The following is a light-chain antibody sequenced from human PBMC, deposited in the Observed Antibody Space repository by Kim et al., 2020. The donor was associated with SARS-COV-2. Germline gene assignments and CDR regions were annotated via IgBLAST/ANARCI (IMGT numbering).Light chain of an antibody. CDR2: QDN. V-gene: IGLV3-1*01. CDR3: QAWASSTHTYV. J-gene: IGLJ1*01. CDR1: KSGDKY. Sequence: PGQTARIPCCRSKSGDKYVYWYQNKRGQSPVVVIYQDNQRPSGIPARFCGSNSGITATLTNSGIQAMNAVDYSCQAWASSTHTYVFGAGTKVTVL.